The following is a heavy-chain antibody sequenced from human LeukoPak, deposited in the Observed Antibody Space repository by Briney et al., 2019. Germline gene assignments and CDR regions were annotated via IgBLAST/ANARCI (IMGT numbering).Heavy chain of an antibody. D-gene: IGHD3-10*01. CDR1: GGSISSYY. CDR2: TYYSGST. J-gene: IGHJ4*02. V-gene: IGHV4-59*08. CDR3: XXXXXXXSGSRFYADY. Sequence: SETLSLTCTVSGGSISSYYWSWIRQPPGKGLEWIGYTYYSGSTNYNPSLKSRVTISVDTSKNQFSLKLSSVTAADTAVYYCXXXXXXXSGSRFYADYWGQGTLVTVSS.